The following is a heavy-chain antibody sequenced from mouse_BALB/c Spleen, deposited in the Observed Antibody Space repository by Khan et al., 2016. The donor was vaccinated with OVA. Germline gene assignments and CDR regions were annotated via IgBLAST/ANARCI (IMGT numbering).Heavy chain of an antibody. D-gene: IGHD1-1*01. Sequence: QVQLQQSGAELARPGASVKMSCKASGYTFTSYSMHWIKQRPGQGLEWIGNINPSNGSTNHYQKFRAKATLTADKSSSTAYMQLTSLTSEDSAVYYCAGDIHYHCSRGALDYWGQGTSVTVSS. J-gene: IGHJ4*01. CDR2: INPSNGST. CDR3: AGDIHYHCSRGALDY. V-gene: IGHV1-4*01. CDR1: GYTFTSYS.